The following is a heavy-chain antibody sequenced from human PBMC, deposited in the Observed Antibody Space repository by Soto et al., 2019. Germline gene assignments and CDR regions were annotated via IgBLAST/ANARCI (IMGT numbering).Heavy chain of an antibody. V-gene: IGHV4-31*03. Sequence: SETLSLTCSVSSDSMNSGGYYWSWIRQHPGKGLEWIGYIYSNGDTHYNPSLKSRVTISVDTSKNQFSLNLTSVTAADTAVYYCARRGGSSSGYYYYAMDVWGQGTTVTVSS. CDR3: ARRGGSSSGYYYYAMDV. D-gene: IGHD6-6*01. CDR1: SDSMNSGGYY. CDR2: IYSNGDT. J-gene: IGHJ6*02.